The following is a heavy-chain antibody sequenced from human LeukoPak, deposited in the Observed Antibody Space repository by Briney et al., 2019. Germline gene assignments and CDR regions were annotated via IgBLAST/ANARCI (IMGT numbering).Heavy chain of an antibody. D-gene: IGHD4-17*01. CDR2: IYYSGST. CDR1: GGPISSSSYY. Sequence: SETLSLTCTVSGGPISSSSYYWGWIRQPPGKGLEWIGSIYYSGSTYYNPSLKSRVTISVDTSKNQFSLKLSSVTAADTAVYYCARRGQSYGTYNWFDPWGQGTLVTVSS. CDR3: ARRGQSYGTYNWFDP. V-gene: IGHV4-39*01. J-gene: IGHJ5*02.